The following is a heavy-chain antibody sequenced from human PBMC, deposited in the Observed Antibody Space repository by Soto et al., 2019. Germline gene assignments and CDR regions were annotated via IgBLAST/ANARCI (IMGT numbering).Heavy chain of an antibody. Sequence: PGGSLSLSCEASGFTFSSYWMSWVRQAPGKGLEWVANVRQDGSQKYLVDSVKGRFTISRDNAKNSMYLQMNSLRAEDTAVYYCMRDGSSGWHFDSWGQGTPVTVSS. CDR2: VRQDGSQK. D-gene: IGHD6-19*01. J-gene: IGHJ4*02. CDR3: MRDGSSGWHFDS. V-gene: IGHV3-7*01. CDR1: GFTFSSYW.